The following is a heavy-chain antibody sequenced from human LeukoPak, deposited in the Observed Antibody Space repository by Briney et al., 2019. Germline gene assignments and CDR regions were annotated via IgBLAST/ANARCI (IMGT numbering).Heavy chain of an antibody. CDR1: GGSISSYY. Sequence: SETLSLTCTVSGGSISSYYCSWIRQPPGKGLEWIGYIYYSGSTNYNPSLKSRVTISVDTSKNQFSLKLSSVTAADTAVYYCARLDGMGAFDYWGQGTLVTVSS. J-gene: IGHJ4*02. CDR2: IYYSGST. D-gene: IGHD3-16*01. CDR3: ARLDGMGAFDY. V-gene: IGHV4-59*01.